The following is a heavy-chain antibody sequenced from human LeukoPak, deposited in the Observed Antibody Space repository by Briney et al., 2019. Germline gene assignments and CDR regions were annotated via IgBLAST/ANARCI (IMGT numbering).Heavy chain of an antibody. CDR3: ARRVTMVRGVITDHFDY. J-gene: IGHJ4*02. Sequence: PSETLSLTCTVSGGSISSSSYYWGWIRQPPGKGLEWIGSIYYSGSTNYNPSLKSRVTISVDTSKNQFSLKLSSVTAADTAVYYCARRVTMVRGVITDHFDYWGQGTLVTVSS. CDR1: GGSISSSSYY. D-gene: IGHD3-10*01. V-gene: IGHV4-39*07. CDR2: IYYSGST.